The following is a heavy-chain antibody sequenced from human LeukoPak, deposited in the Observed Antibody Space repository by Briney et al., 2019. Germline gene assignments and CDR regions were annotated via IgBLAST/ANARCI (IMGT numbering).Heavy chain of an antibody. Sequence: SETLSLTCTVSGDSINSLDLWSWVRQPPGKGLEWIGEMYLSGTTHSNPSVKSRVTISVDTSKNQFSLRLSSVTAADTAVYYCARGVWGSYSFDYWGQGTLVTVSS. CDR1: GDSINSLDL. CDR3: ARGVWGSYSFDY. J-gene: IGHJ4*02. V-gene: IGHV4-4*02. D-gene: IGHD3-16*01. CDR2: MYLSGTT.